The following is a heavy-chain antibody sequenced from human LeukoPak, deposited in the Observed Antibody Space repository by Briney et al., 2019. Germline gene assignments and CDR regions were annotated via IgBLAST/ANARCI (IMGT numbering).Heavy chain of an antibody. CDR2: IYYSGST. J-gene: IGHJ4*02. Sequence: SETLSLTCTVSGGSISSSSYYWGWIRQPPGKGLEWIGSIYYSGSTYYNPSLKSRVTISVDTSKNQFSLELSSVTAADTAVYYCARTPGYSSSWYDYWGQGTLVTVSS. V-gene: IGHV4-39*01. CDR1: GGSISSSSYY. D-gene: IGHD6-13*01. CDR3: ARTPGYSSSWYDY.